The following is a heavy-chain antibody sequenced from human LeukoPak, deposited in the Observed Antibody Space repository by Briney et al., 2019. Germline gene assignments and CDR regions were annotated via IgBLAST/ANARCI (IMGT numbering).Heavy chain of an antibody. J-gene: IGHJ4*02. CDR1: GYTFTAYF. CDR2: INPNSGAT. CDR3: ARVLGGLTAYSPFDS. V-gene: IGHV1-2*02. Sequence: ASVKVSCKASGYTFTAYFMHWVRQAPGQGLEWMAWINPNSGATNYAEKFQGSFTMTWDRSTSTVNLQLSRLRSDDTAVYYCARVLGGLTAYSPFDSWGQGTLVTVSS. D-gene: IGHD3-9*01.